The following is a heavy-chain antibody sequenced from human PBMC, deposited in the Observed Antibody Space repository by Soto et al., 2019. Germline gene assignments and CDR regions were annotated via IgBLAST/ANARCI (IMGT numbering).Heavy chain of an antibody. V-gene: IGHV1-18*01. Sequence: ASVKVSCKASGYTFTSYGISWVRQAPGQGLEWMGWISAYNGNTNYAQKLQGRVTMTTDTSTSTAYMELRSLRSDDTAVYYCARHRRRYDSSGSYLYWGQGTLVTVSS. CDR1: GYTFTSYG. J-gene: IGHJ4*02. D-gene: IGHD3-22*01. CDR2: ISAYNGNT. CDR3: ARHRRRYDSSGSYLY.